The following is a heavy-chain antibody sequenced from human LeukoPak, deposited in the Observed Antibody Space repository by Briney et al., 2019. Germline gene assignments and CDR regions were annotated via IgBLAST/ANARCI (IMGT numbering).Heavy chain of an antibody. D-gene: IGHD6-13*01. CDR3: ARDSSSWYADY. J-gene: IGHJ4*02. Sequence: GSLRLSCAASGFTVSSNYMSWVRQAPGKGLEWVSVIYSGGSTYYADSVKGRFTISRDNSKNTLYLQMNSLRAEDTAVYYCARDSSSWYADYWGQGTLVTVSS. CDR2: IYSGGST. CDR1: GFTVSSNY. V-gene: IGHV3-53*01.